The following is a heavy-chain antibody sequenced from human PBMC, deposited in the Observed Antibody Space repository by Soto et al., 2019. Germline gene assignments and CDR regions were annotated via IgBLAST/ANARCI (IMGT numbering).Heavy chain of an antibody. Sequence: GSLRLSCAASRFTFSSYNMNWVRQAPGKGLEWVSSISSSSSYIYYADSVKGRFTISRDNAKNSLYLQMNSLRAEDTAVYYCARFDYYDSSSYLDFGPKWGQGTPVTVSS. J-gene: IGHJ4*02. CDR1: RFTFSSYN. D-gene: IGHD3-22*01. CDR3: ARFDYYDSSSYLDFGPK. CDR2: ISSSSSYI. V-gene: IGHV3-21*01.